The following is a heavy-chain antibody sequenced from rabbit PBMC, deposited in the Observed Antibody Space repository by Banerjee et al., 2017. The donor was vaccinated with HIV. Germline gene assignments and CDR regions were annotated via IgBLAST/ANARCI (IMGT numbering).Heavy chain of an antibody. Sequence: QEQLEESGGDLVKPEGSLTLTCTASGIDFSSHWMSWVRQAPGKGLEWIGAIFAGRGTTYYASWVNGRFTISSHNAQNTVSLQMNSLTAADTATYFCARSNNYYDMDLWGQGTLVTVS. J-gene: IGHJ6*01. V-gene: IGHV1S47*01. CDR1: GIDFSSHW. CDR2: IFAGRGTT. CDR3: ARSNNYYDMDL.